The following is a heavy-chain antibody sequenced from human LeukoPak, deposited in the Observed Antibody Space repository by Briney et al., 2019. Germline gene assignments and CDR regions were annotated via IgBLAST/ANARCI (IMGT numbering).Heavy chain of an antibody. CDR3: ARGKWSTRH. CDR2: ISDSDSIM. CDR1: GFIFSDYY. V-gene: IGHV3-11*04. Sequence: GGSLRLSCAASGFIFSDYYMTWIRQAPGKGLEWVSYISDSDSIMYYADSVKGRFTISRDNAKNSLYLQMNSLRAEDTAVYYCARGKWSTRHWGQGTLVTVSS. J-gene: IGHJ4*02. D-gene: IGHD2-15*01.